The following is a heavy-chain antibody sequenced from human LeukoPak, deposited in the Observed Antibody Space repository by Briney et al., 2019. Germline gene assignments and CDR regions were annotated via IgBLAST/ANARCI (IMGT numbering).Heavy chain of an antibody. CDR1: GGSFSGYY. CDR3: ARGFVRFLEWSPIMDV. J-gene: IGHJ6*03. V-gene: IGHV4-34*01. CDR2: INHSGST. D-gene: IGHD3-3*01. Sequence: PSETLSLTCAVYGGSFSGYYWSWIRQPPGKGLEWIGEINHSGSTNYNPSLKSRVTISVDTSKNQFSLKLSSVTAADTAVYYCARGFVRFLEWSPIMDVWGKGTTVTVSS.